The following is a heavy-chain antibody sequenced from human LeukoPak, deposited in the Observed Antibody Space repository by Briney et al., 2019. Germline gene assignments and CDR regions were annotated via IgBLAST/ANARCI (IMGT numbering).Heavy chain of an antibody. CDR3: ARDAGYCSSTSCHFDY. V-gene: IGHV3-11*04. J-gene: IGHJ4*02. Sequence: GGSLRLSCAASGFTFSDYYMSWIRQAPGKGLEWVSYISSSGSTIYYADSVKGRFTISRDNAKNSLYLQMNSLRAEDTAVYYCARDAGYCSSTSCHFDYWGQGTLVTVSS. CDR2: ISSSGSTI. D-gene: IGHD2-2*03. CDR1: GFTFSDYY.